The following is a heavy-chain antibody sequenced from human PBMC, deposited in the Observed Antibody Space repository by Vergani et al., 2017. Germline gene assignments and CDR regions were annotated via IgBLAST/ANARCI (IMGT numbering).Heavy chain of an antibody. CDR1: GGSISSYH. CDR3: ARGIYGDYVSYYGMDV. D-gene: IGHD4-17*01. V-gene: IGHV4-59*01. CDR2: IYYSGST. Sequence: QVQLQESGPGLVKPSETLSLTCTVSGGSISSYHWSWIRQPPGKGLEWIGYIYYSGSTNYNPSLKSRVTISVDTSKNQFSLKLSSVTAADTAVYYCARGIYGDYVSYYGMDVWGQGTTVTVSS. J-gene: IGHJ6*02.